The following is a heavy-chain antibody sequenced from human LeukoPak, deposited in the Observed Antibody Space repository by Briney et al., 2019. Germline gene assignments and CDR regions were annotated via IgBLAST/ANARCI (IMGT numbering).Heavy chain of an antibody. J-gene: IGHJ2*01. CDR3: ARNGCSSTNCYIFLGDWYFDL. CDR2: ISSSSSTI. CDR1: GFTFSSYS. Sequence: GGSLRLSCAASGFTFSSYSMNWVRQAPGKGLEWVSYISSSSSTIYYADSVKGRFTISRDNAKNSLYLQMNSLRAEDTAVYYCARNGCSSTNCYIFLGDWYFDLWGRGTVVSVSS. D-gene: IGHD2-2*01. V-gene: IGHV3-48*01.